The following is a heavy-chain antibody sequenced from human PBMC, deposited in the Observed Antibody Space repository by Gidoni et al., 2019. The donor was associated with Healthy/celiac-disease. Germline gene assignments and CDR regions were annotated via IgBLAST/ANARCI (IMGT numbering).Heavy chain of an antibody. V-gene: IGHV3-23*01. CDR3: AKTFSAYSSSLVPGWFDP. J-gene: IGHJ5*02. CDR1: GFTFSSSA. Sequence: EVQLLESGGGLVQPGGSLRLSCAASGFTFSSSAMSWVRQAPGKGLEWVSAISGSGGSTYYADSVKGRFTISRDNSKNTLYLQMNSLRAEDTAVYYCAKTFSAYSSSLVPGWFDPWGQGTLVTVSS. CDR2: ISGSGGST. D-gene: IGHD6-13*01.